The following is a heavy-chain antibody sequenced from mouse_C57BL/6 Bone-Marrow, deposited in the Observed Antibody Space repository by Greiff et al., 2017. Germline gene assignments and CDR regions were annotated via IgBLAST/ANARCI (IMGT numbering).Heavy chain of an antibody. CDR2: IYPGDGDT. CDR3: ERGVITTVYYFDY. V-gene: IGHV1-82*01. D-gene: IGHD1-1*01. Sequence: QVQLKQSGPELVKPGASVKISCKASGYAFSSSWMNWVKQRPGKGLEWIGRIYPGDGDTNYNGKFKGKATLTADKSSSTAYMQHSSLTSADSAVYFCERGVITTVYYFDYWGQGTTLTVSS. J-gene: IGHJ2*01. CDR1: GYAFSSSW.